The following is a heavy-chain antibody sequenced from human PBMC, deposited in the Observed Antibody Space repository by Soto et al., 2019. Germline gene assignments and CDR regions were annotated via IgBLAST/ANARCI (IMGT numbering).Heavy chain of an antibody. CDR1: GGSISSGGYS. V-gene: IGHV4-30-2*01. CDR2: IYHSGST. Sequence: QLQLQESGSGLVKPSQTLSLTCADSGGSISSGGYSWSWIRQPPGKGLEWIGYIYHSGSTYYNPSLKSRVTISVDRSKNQFSLKLSSVTAADTAVYYCASSLLWFGEPTGPFDYWGQGTLVTVSS. D-gene: IGHD3-10*01. CDR3: ASSLLWFGEPTGPFDY. J-gene: IGHJ4*02.